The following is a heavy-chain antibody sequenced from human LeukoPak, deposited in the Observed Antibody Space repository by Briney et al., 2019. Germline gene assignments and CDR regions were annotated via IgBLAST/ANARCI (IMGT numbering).Heavy chain of an antibody. CDR3: AKTPFDILTEFDY. V-gene: IGHV3-23*01. CDR2: ISGSSGDK. J-gene: IGHJ4*02. CDR1: GFTFNIFA. Sequence: GGSLRLSCAASGFTFNIFALAWVRQAPGQGLEWVSSISGSSGDKLYADSVKGRFTISRDNSKNTLYLQMNSLRAEDTAVYYCAKTPFDILTEFDYWGQGTLVTVSS. D-gene: IGHD3-9*01.